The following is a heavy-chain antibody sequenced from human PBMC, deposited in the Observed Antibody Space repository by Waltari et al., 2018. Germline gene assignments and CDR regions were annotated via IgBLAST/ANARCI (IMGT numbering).Heavy chain of an antibody. CDR1: GGSFSGYY. CDR2: INHSGST. V-gene: IGHV4-34*01. Sequence: QVQLQQWGAGLLKPSETLSLTCAVYGGSFSGYYWSWIRQPPGKGLECIGEINHSGSTNYNPSLKSRVTISVDTSKNQFSLKLSSVTAADTAVYYCAGGGSIAVAGTVYFDYWGQGTLVTVSS. CDR3: AGGGSIAVAGTVYFDY. J-gene: IGHJ4*02. D-gene: IGHD6-19*01.